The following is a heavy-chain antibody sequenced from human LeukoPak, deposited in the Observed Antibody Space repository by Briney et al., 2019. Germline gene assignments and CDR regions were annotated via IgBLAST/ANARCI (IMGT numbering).Heavy chain of an antibody. V-gene: IGHV1-2*02. Sequence: ASVKVSCKASGYTFTGYYMHWVRQAPGQGLEWMGWINPNSGGTNYAQKFRGRVTMTTDTSTSTAYMELRSLRSDDTAVYYCAGSRSRYSSGEGYYYYYMDVWGKGTTVTISS. CDR2: INPNSGGT. J-gene: IGHJ6*03. D-gene: IGHD6-25*01. CDR1: GYTFTGYY. CDR3: AGSRSRYSSGEGYYYYYMDV.